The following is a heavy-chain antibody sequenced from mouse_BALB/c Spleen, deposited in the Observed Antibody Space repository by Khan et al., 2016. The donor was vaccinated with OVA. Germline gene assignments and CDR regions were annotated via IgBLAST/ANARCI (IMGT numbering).Heavy chain of an antibody. J-gene: IGHJ4*01. D-gene: IGHD2-10*01. CDR3: ARPPYFSYTLDH. CDR2: INTYTGKP. Sequence: QIQLVQSGPELKKPGETVKISCKASGYSFTNYGMNWVKQSPGKALKWMGWINTYTGKPTYADDFKGRFAFSLKTSASTAYLQINNLKNDDTATYFCARPPYFSYTLDHGGQGTSVTVSS. V-gene: IGHV9-3-1*01. CDR1: GYSFTNYG.